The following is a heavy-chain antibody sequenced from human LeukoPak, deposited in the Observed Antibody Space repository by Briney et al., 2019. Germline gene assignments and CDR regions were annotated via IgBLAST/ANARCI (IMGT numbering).Heavy chain of an antibody. CDR2: NNGDGSTT. Sequence: GGSLRLSCVASGFSLSGYWMYWVRQAPGKGLMYISRNNGDGSTTNYADVVKGRFTMSRDNVKNTLHLQMNSLRVEDTAVYYCARDPRNVGLAPWGQGTLVTVSS. CDR1: GFSLSGYW. CDR3: ARDPRNVGLAP. D-gene: IGHD2-15*01. V-gene: IGHV3-74*01. J-gene: IGHJ5*02.